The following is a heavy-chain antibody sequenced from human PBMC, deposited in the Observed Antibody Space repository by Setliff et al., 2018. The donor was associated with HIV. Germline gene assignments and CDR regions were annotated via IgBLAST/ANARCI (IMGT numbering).Heavy chain of an antibody. J-gene: IGHJ3*02. CDR1: GFTFTSYW. Sequence: PGGYLRLSCSASGFTFTSYWMHWVRQAPVKGLEWVATIKQDESEMQYLYSVKGRFTISRDNAKNSLYLQMNSLRAEDTAVYYCARNTDVDSVYRPFHIWGQGKMVTVSS. D-gene: IGHD1-26*01. CDR3: ARNTDVDSVYRPFHI. CDR2: IKQDESEM. V-gene: IGHV3-7*03.